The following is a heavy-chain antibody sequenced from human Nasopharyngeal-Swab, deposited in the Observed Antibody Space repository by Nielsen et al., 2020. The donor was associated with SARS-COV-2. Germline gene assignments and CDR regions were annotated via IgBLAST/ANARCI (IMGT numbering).Heavy chain of an antibody. CDR1: GFTISSYA. Sequence: GESLKISCAASGFTISSYAMHWVRQAPGKGLEWVAVISYDGSNKYYADSVKGRFTISRDNSKNTLYLQMNSLRAEDTAVYYCARDPSSSWLYDAFDIWGQGTMVTVSS. J-gene: IGHJ3*02. CDR2: ISYDGSNK. D-gene: IGHD6-13*01. V-gene: IGHV3-30-3*01. CDR3: ARDPSSSWLYDAFDI.